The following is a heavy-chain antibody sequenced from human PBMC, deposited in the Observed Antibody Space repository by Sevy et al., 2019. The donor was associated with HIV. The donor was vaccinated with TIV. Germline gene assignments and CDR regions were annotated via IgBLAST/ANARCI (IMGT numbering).Heavy chain of an antibody. Sequence: SETLSLTCAVYGGSFSGYYWNWIRQPPGKGLEWIGEINHSGSTNYKPSLKSRVTISVDTSTNQFSRKLSSVTAADTAVYYGAGYRVAGNFDYWGQGTLVTVSS. J-gene: IGHJ4*02. V-gene: IGHV4-34*01. CDR1: GGSFSGYY. CDR3: AGYRVAGNFDY. CDR2: INHSGST. D-gene: IGHD6-19*01.